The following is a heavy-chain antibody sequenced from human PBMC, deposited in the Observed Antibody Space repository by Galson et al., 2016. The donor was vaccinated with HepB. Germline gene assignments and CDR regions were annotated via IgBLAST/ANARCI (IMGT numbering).Heavy chain of an antibody. CDR2: IFWDDDR. J-gene: IGHJ4*02. CDR1: GFSLTTRGVG. CDR3: AHSLKGSGWYYFNL. D-gene: IGHD6-19*01. V-gene: IGHV2-5*02. Sequence: PALVKPTQTLSLTCAFSGFSLTTRGVGVGWIRQPPGKGLEWLALIFWDDDRRYNPSLKTRLTVAKDTSTNQVVLTVANMDPVDTATYFCAHSLKGSGWYYFNLWGQGILVTVSS.